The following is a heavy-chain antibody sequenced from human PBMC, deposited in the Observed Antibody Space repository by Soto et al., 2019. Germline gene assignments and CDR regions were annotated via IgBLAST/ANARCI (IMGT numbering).Heavy chain of an antibody. J-gene: IGHJ6*02. Sequence: PSETLSLTCAVYGGSFSGYFWSWIRQSPGKGLEWIGQINHSGNTNYHPSLKSRVTISVDTSKNQFSLKLTSVTAAGTAMYYCARGRLPYYYYGMGVWGQGTTVTVSS. CDR3: ARGRLPYYYYGMGV. V-gene: IGHV4-34*01. CDR2: INHSGNT. D-gene: IGHD2-21*02. CDR1: GGSFSGYF.